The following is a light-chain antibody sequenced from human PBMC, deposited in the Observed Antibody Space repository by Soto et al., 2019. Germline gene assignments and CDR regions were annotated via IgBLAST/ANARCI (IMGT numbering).Light chain of an antibody. Sequence: QSVLTQPASVSGSPGHSITISCTGTAGDVGGYNYVSWYQQHPGKAPKLMIYDVSNRPSGVSNRFAGSKSGNTASLTISGLQAEDEADYYCSSYTSSSTVVFGGGTKLTVL. CDR3: SSYTSSSTVV. V-gene: IGLV2-14*01. CDR2: DVS. CDR1: AGDVGGYNY. J-gene: IGLJ2*01.